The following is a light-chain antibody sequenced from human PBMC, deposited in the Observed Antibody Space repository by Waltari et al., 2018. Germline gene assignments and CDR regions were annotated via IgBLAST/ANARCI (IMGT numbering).Light chain of an antibody. V-gene: IGKV1-33*01. CDR2: DAS. J-gene: IGKJ5*01. CDR3: QQYESLIS. CDR1: HDISKR. Sequence: DIQMTQSPSSLSASVAHRVTITCQASHDISKRLNWYQQKPGKAPKLLIYDASKLDIGVPSRFSGSGSGTLFTLTISSLEPEDIATYFCQQYESLISFGPGTRLDLK.